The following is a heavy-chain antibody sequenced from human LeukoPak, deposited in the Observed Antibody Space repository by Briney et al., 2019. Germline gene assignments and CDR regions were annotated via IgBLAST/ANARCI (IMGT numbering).Heavy chain of an antibody. CDR3: ARGTRAWYYFDY. CDR1: GGSISSSSYY. V-gene: IGHV4-61*09. CDR2: IYTRGGT. Sequence: SETLSLTCTVSGGSISSSSYYWSWIRQPAGKGLEWIGHIYTRGGTNYNPSLKSRVTISVDTSKNQFSLKLSSVSAADTAVYYCARGTRAWYYFDYWGQGSLVTVSS. J-gene: IGHJ4*02. D-gene: IGHD2-8*02.